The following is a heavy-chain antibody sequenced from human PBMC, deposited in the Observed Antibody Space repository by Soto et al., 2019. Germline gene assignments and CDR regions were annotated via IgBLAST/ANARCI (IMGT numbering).Heavy chain of an antibody. D-gene: IGHD6-13*01. V-gene: IGHV1-18*04. CDR2: ISGYSGNT. CDR1: GYTFTGYY. CDR3: ARGPLGSSWYRLDY. J-gene: IGHJ4*02. Sequence: ASVKVSCKASGYTFTGYYMHWVRQAPGQGLEWMGWISGYSGNTNYAHKFQGRITMTTDTSTTTAYMELRSLTSDDTAVYYCARGPLGSSWYRLDYWGQGTLVTVSS.